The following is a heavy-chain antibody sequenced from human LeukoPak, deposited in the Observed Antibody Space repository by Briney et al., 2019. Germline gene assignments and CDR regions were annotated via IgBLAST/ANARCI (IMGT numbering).Heavy chain of an antibody. CDR2: IYYSGST. D-gene: IGHD6-13*01. CDR3: ARGSLAAALRDDAFDI. CDR1: SGSISSYH. J-gene: IGHJ3*02. Sequence: SETLSLTCTVSSGSISSYHWSWIRQPPGKGLDWIGYIYYSGSTNHNPSLKSRVTISVDTSKNQFSLKLSSVTAADTAVYYCARGSLAAALRDDAFDIWGQGTMVTVSS. V-gene: IGHV4-59*01.